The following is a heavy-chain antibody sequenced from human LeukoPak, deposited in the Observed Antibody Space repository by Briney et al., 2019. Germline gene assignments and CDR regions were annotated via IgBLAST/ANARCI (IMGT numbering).Heavy chain of an antibody. V-gene: IGHV1-2*02. D-gene: IGHD1-26*01. CDR1: GYTFTGYY. Sequence: GASVTVSCKASGYTFTGYYMHWVRQAPGQGLEWMGWVNPYSGGTNYAQKFQGRVTMTRDTSISTAYMELSSLRSDDTAVYYCARRIEGAYGDYFQHWGQGTLVTVSS. CDR3: ARRIEGAYGDYFQH. CDR2: VNPYSGGT. J-gene: IGHJ1*01.